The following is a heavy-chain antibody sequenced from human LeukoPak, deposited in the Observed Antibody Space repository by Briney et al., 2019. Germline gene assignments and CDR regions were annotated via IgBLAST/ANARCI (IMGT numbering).Heavy chain of an antibody. CDR3: STCRWQYDSSGYDY. J-gene: IGHJ4*02. CDR1: GFTFSKAW. D-gene: IGHD3-22*01. V-gene: IGHV3-15*01. Sequence: GGSLRLSCAASGFTFSKAWMSWVRQATGKGLEWLGRIKSNADGGTTDYAAPVQGRITISQHDSQNTLYLQLDSLKAEDTAVYCCSTCRWQYDSSGYDYWGQGTLVAVSS. CDR2: IKSNADGGTT.